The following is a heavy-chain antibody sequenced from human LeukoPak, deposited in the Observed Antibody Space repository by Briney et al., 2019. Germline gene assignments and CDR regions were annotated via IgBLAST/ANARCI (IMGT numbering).Heavy chain of an antibody. CDR2: INPNSGGT. J-gene: IGHJ4*02. V-gene: IGHV1-2*06. Sequence: ASVKVSCKASGYAFTGYYMHWVRQAPGQGLEWMGRINPNSGGTNYAQKFQGRVTMTRDTSISTAYMELSRLRSDDTAVYYCARGYNDYGLPIFDYWGQGTLVTVSS. D-gene: IGHD4/OR15-4a*01. CDR3: ARGYNDYGLPIFDY. CDR1: GYAFTGYY.